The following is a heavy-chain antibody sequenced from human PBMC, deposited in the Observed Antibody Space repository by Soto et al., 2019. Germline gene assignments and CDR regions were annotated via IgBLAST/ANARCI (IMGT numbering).Heavy chain of an antibody. CDR2: INHSGST. V-gene: IGHV4-34*01. Sequence: QVQLQQWGAGLLKPSETLSLTCAVYGGSFSGYYWSWIRQPPGKGLEWIGEINHSGSTNYNPSLKSRVTISVDTSKNQFSLKLSSVTAADTAVYYCARGRVVVVPAAMPFAWFDPWGQGTLATVSS. D-gene: IGHD2-2*01. CDR3: ARGRVVVVPAAMPFAWFDP. CDR1: GGSFSGYY. J-gene: IGHJ5*02.